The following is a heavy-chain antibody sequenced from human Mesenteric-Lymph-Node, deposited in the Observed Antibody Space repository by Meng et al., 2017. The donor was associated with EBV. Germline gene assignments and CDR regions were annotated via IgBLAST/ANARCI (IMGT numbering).Heavy chain of an antibody. CDR2: IIPIFSTA. D-gene: IGHD3-22*01. V-gene: IGHV1-69*01. CDR1: GGTFSSYA. CDR3: ATYYYDSSVYFD. Sequence: QVQLVRFGGEVKKPGSSVKVSCKASGGTFSSYAISWVRQAPGQGLEWMGGIIPIFSTANYAQKLQGRVTITADESTSTAYMELNSLRSEDTAVYYCATYYYDSSVYFDWGQGTLVTVSS. J-gene: IGHJ4*02.